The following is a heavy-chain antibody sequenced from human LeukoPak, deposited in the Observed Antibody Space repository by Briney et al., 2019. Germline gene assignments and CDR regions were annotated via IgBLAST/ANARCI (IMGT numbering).Heavy chain of an antibody. J-gene: IGHJ4*02. CDR2: IYSGGSA. CDR3: ARNGYSSSWYRN. V-gene: IGHV3-53*01. D-gene: IGHD6-13*01. CDR1: GFTVSSNY. Sequence: GGSLRLSCAASGFTVSSNYMSWVRQAPGKGLEWVSVIYSGGSAYYADSVKGRFTISRDNSKNTLYLQMNSLRAEDTAVYYCARNGYSSSWYRNWGQGTLVTVSS.